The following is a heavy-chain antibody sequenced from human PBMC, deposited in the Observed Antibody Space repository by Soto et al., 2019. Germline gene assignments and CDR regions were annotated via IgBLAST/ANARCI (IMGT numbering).Heavy chain of an antibody. CDR3: ARGRTLITGTSFDY. V-gene: IGHV4-34*01. D-gene: IGHD1-20*01. CDR2: INHSGST. J-gene: IGHJ4*02. CDR1: GGSFSGYY. Sequence: SETLSLTCAVYGGSFSGYYWTWIRQPPGKGLEWIGEINHSGSTNYKPSLTSRVTISVDTSKNQLSLKMSSVAAADTAVYYCARGRTLITGTSFDYWGQGTLVTVSS.